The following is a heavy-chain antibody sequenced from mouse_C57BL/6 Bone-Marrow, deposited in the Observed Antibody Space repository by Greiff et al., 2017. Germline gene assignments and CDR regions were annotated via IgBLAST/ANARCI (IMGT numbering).Heavy chain of an antibody. D-gene: IGHD2-1*01. CDR3: ASLYYGNFYAMDY. J-gene: IGHJ4*01. CDR1: GFTFSDYY. CDR2: ISNGGGST. Sequence: EVKLEESGGGLVQPGGSLKLSCAASGFTFSDYYMYWVRQTPEKRLEWVAYISNGGGSTYYPDTVKGRFTISRDNAKNTLYLQMSRLKSEDTAMYYCASLYYGNFYAMDYWGQGTSVTVSS. V-gene: IGHV5-12*01.